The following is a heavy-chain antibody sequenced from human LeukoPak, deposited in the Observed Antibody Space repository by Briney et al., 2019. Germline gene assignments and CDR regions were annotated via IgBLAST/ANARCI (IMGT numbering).Heavy chain of an antibody. Sequence: PGGSLRLSCAASGFTFTNYAMNWVRQAPGKGLEWVSAISRSGGTTYYAESVKGRFTISRDTSKYTLYLQMNSLRAEDMAVYFCAKDPGGWVDYWGQGTLVTVSS. CDR1: GFTFTNYA. CDR3: AKDPGGWVDY. J-gene: IGHJ4*02. V-gene: IGHV3-23*01. D-gene: IGHD5-12*01. CDR2: ISRSGGTT.